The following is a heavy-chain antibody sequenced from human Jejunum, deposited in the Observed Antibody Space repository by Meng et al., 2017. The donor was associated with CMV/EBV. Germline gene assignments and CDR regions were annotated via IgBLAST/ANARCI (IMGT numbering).Heavy chain of an antibody. J-gene: IGHJ4*02. CDR2: IRGSDDKT. CDR3: AKSLVDTAMDLGS. D-gene: IGHD5-18*01. CDR1: GFTFSAFA. V-gene: IGHV3-23*01. Sequence: SGFTFSAFAMSWVRQAPGKGLEWVSTIRGSDDKTYYADSVKGRFTISRDNSKNTLYLQMNSLRADDTAVYYCAKSLVDTAMDLGSWGQGTLVTVSS.